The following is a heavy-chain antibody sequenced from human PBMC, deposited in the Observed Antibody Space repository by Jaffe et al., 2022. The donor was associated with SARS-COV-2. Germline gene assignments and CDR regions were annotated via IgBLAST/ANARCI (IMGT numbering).Heavy chain of an antibody. CDR1: GGSVSSGSYY. Sequence: QVQLQESGPGLVKPSETLSLTCTVSGGSVSSGSYYWSWIRQPPGKGLEWIGYIYYSGSTNYNPSLKSRVTISVDTSKNQFSLKLSSVTAADTAVYYCARAMVRGVIGAFDIWGQGTMVTVSS. V-gene: IGHV4-61*01. D-gene: IGHD3-10*01. J-gene: IGHJ3*02. CDR2: IYYSGST. CDR3: ARAMVRGVIGAFDI.